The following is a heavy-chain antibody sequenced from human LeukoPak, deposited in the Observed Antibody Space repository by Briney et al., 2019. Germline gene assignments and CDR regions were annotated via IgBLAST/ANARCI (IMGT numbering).Heavy chain of an antibody. Sequence: PSETLSLTCSVSGYSVSSDYYWGWIRQPPGKGLEWIGEINHRRSTNYNPSLKSRVTMSVDTSKNQFSLNLSSVTAADTAVYYCARGQFWSGYSIWGQGTLVTVSS. CDR2: INHRRST. CDR1: GYSVSSDYY. CDR3: ARGQFWSGYSI. D-gene: IGHD3-3*02. V-gene: IGHV4-38-2*01. J-gene: IGHJ4*02.